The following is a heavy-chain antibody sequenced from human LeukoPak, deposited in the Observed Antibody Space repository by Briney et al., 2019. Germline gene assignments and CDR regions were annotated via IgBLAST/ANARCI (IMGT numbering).Heavy chain of an antibody. CDR3: ARGASREDCSSTSCHPTNWFDP. V-gene: IGHV1-46*01. CDR1: GYTFTSYY. Sequence: EASVKVSCKASGYTFTSYYMHWVRQAPGQGLEWMGIINPSGGSTSYAQKFQGRVTITTDESTSTAYMELSSLRSEDTAVYYCARGASREDCSSTSCHPTNWFDPWGQGTLVTVSS. D-gene: IGHD2-2*01. J-gene: IGHJ5*02. CDR2: INPSGGST.